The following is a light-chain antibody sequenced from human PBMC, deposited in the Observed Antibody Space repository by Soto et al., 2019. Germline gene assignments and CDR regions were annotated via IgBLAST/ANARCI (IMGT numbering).Light chain of an antibody. CDR1: SSDVGGYNY. Sequence: QSALTQPPSASGSPGQSVTISCTGTSSDVGGYNYVSWYQQHPVKAPKLMIYEVSKRPSGVPDRFSGSKSGNTASLTVSGLQAEDEADYYCSSYAGSNNVVFGGVTKLTVL. V-gene: IGLV2-8*01. CDR2: EVS. J-gene: IGLJ2*01. CDR3: SSYAGSNNVV.